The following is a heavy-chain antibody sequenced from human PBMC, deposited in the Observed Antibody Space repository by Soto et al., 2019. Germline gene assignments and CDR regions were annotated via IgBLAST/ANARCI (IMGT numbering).Heavy chain of an antibody. J-gene: IGHJ6*02. CDR3: ARPQGVVAAPPTYYYYGMDV. D-gene: IGHD2-15*01. CDR2: TYYRSKWYN. CDR1: GDSVSSNSAA. Sequence: PSQTLSLTCAISGDSVSSNSAAWNWIRQSPSRGLEWLGRTYYRSKWYNDYAVSVKSRLTINPDTSKNQFSLQLNSVTPEDTAVYYCARPQGVVAAPPTYYYYGMDVWGQGTTVTVSS. V-gene: IGHV6-1*01.